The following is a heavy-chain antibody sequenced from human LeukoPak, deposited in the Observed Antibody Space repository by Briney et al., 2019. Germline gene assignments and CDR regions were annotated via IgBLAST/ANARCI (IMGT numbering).Heavy chain of an antibody. Sequence: PGGSLRLSCAASGFTFSSYAMSWVRQAPGKGLEWVSAISGSGGSTYYADSVKGRFTFSRDNSKNTLYLQMNSLRAEDTAVYYCAKRAIVVVVAAPYNWFDPWGQGTLVTVSS. CDR2: ISGSGGST. CDR1: GFTFSSYA. CDR3: AKRAIVVVVAAPYNWFDP. D-gene: IGHD2-15*01. V-gene: IGHV3-23*01. J-gene: IGHJ5*02.